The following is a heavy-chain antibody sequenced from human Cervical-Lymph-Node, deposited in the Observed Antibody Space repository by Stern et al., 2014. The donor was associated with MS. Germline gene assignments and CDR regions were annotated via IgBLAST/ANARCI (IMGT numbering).Heavy chain of an antibody. Sequence: VQMVESGAEVKKPGSSVKVSCKASGGTFSSYAISWGRQAPGQGLEWMGGVIPIFGTANYAQKFQGRVTITADESTSTAYMELSSLRSEDTAVYYCARGELKEGLVRGMDVWGQGTTVTVSS. CDR1: GGTFSSYA. J-gene: IGHJ6*02. CDR3: ARGELKEGLVRGMDV. D-gene: IGHD1-26*01. CDR2: VIPIFGTA. V-gene: IGHV1-69*01.